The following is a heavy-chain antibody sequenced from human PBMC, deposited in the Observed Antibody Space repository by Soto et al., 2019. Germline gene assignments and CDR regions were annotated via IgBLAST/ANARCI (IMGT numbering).Heavy chain of an antibody. D-gene: IGHD3-22*01. J-gene: IGHJ6*02. CDR1: AGTFSSYA. V-gene: IGHV1-69*12. CDR2: IIPMFATR. CDR3: ARARISMIVGGAYYYAMDA. Sequence: QVQLVQSGAEVKKPGSSVKVSCKASAGTFSSYAMNWVRQAPGQGLEWMGGIIPMFATRNYAQKFQGRVKITADESTRTAYMELSSLRSEDTAVYYCARARISMIVGGAYYYAMDAWGQGTTVTVSS.